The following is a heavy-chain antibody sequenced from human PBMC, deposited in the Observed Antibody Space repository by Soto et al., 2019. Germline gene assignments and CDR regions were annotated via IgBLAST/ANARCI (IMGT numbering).Heavy chain of an antibody. V-gene: IGHV3-30-3*01. J-gene: IGHJ5*02. D-gene: IGHD5-12*01. CDR3: ARVRLPGGLNWFDT. CDR2: ISHDGNNK. Sequence: QVQLMESGGGVVQPGRSLELSCAASGFTFSDYAMQWVRQAPGKGLEWVALISHDGNNKYYADSVMGRFTISRENSQNTVYLQMNSLRSDETAVYYCARVRLPGGLNWFDTWGQGTLVTVSS. CDR1: GFTFSDYA.